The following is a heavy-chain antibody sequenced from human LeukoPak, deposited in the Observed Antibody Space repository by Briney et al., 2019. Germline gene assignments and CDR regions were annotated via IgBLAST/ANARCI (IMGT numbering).Heavy chain of an antibody. J-gene: IGHJ6*04. CDR3: AGEPRIDYYGSGSHYYYYGMDV. D-gene: IGHD3-10*01. CDR2: FYSSGTT. V-gene: IGHV3-66*03. Sequence: GGSLRLSCAASEFSASTNYMSWVRQAPGKGLEWVSFFYSSGTTFYADSVKGRFTISRDNSKNTLYLQMNSLRAEDTAVYYCAGEPRIDYYGSGSHYYYYGMDVWGKGTTVTVSS. CDR1: EFSASTNY.